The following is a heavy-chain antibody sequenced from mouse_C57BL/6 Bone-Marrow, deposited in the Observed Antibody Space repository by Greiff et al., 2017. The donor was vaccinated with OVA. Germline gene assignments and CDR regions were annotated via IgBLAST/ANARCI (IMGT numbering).Heavy chain of an antibody. CDR1: GFTFSSYA. CDR3: AREDDGYYDAMDY. CDR2: ISDGGSYT. V-gene: IGHV5-4*01. D-gene: IGHD2-3*01. J-gene: IGHJ4*01. Sequence: EVKLVESGGGLVKPGGSLKLSCAASGFTFSSYAMSWVRQTPEKRLEWVATISDGGSYTYYPDNVKGRFTISRDNAKNNLYLQMSHLKSEDTAMYYCAREDDGYYDAMDYWGQGTSVTVSS.